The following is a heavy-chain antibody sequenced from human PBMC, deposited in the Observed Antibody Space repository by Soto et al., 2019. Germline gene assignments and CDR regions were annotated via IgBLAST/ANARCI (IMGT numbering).Heavy chain of an antibody. CDR1: GGTFSSYA. V-gene: IGHV1-69*13. Sequence: SVKVSCKASGGTFSSYAISWVRQAPGQGLEWMGGIIPIFGTANYAQKFQGRVTITADESTSTAYMELSSLRSEDTAVYYCARDSSKDRFFDYWGQGTLVTVSS. CDR3: ARDSSKDRFFDY. J-gene: IGHJ4*02. CDR2: IIPIFGTA. D-gene: IGHD6-13*01.